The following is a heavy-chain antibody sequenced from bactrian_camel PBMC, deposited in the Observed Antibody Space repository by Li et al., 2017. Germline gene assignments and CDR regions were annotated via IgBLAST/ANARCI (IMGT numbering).Heavy chain of an antibody. V-gene: IGHV3S60*01. CDR1: GFTFGDSD. J-gene: IGHJ4*01. CDR2: ISRSGSK. D-gene: IGHD2*01. Sequence: VQLVESGGGSVQAGGSLRLSCTASGFTFGDSDVAWYRQPPGNECELISFISRSGSKTYADSVKGRFTITQDNIKKTVSLEMNSLKPEDTAMYYCASDPSAYCAGGYSPVWGQGTQVTVS. CDR3: ASDPSAYCAGGYSPV.